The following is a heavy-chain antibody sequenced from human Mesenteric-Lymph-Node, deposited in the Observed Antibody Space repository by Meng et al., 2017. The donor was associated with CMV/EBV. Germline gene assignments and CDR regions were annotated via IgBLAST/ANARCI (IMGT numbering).Heavy chain of an antibody. CDR1: GGSISSVDYY. D-gene: IGHD3-10*01. Sequence: LRLSCTVSGGSISSVDYYWSWIRQSPGKGLEWIGHISYSGNTYYNPSLKSRPTISIDTSKNQFSLKLSSVTAADTAVYYCARMGFRGLDVWGQGTTVTVSS. CDR2: ISYSGNT. CDR3: ARMGFRGLDV. V-gene: IGHV4-30-4*08. J-gene: IGHJ6*02.